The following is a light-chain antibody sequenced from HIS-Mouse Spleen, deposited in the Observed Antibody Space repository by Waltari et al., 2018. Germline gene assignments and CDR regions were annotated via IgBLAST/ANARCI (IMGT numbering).Light chain of an antibody. CDR3: YSTDSSGNHRV. V-gene: IGLV3-10*01. J-gene: IGLJ2*01. CDR1: ACPTKY. CDR2: EDS. Sequence: YELTQPPSVSVSPGQTARITCSGNACPTKYAYWYQQKSGQAPVLVIYEDSKRASGIPERFSGSSSGKMATLTISGAQVADEADYYCYSTDSSGNHRVFGGGTKLTVL.